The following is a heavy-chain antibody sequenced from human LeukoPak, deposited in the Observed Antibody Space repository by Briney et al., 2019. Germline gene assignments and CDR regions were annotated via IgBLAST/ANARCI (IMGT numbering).Heavy chain of an antibody. D-gene: IGHD3-9*01. V-gene: IGHV3-9*01. Sequence: PGGSLRLSCAASGFTFDDYAMHWVRQAPGKGLEWVSGISWNSGSIGYADSVKGRFTISRDNAKNSLYLQMNSLRAEDTALYYCAKDKVPDDILTGWSYYYYGMDVWGQGTTVTVSS. CDR2: ISWNSGSI. CDR1: GFTFDDYA. CDR3: AKDKVPDDILTGWSYYYYGMDV. J-gene: IGHJ6*02.